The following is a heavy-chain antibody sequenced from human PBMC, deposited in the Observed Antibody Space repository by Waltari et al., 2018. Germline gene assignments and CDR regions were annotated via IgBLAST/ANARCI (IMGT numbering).Heavy chain of an antibody. CDR1: GGTFSSYA. Sequence: QVQLVQSGAEVKKPGSSVKVSCKASGGTFSSYAISWVRQAPGQGLEWMGGIIPIFGTANYAQKFQGRVTITADESTSTAYMELSSLRSEDTAVYYCVSAGGKQLWVLWSFFDYWGQGTLVTVSS. V-gene: IGHV1-69*01. CDR3: VSAGGKQLWVLWSFFDY. J-gene: IGHJ4*02. CDR2: IIPIFGTA. D-gene: IGHD5-18*01.